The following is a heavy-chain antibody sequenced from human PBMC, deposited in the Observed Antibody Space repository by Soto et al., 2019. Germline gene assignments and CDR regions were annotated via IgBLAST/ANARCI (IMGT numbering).Heavy chain of an antibody. CDR2: IKSKTDGGTT. CDR1: GFTFSNAW. CDR3: TTDSAAGGSFDY. Sequence: PGGSLRLSCAASGFTFSNAWMNWVRQAPGKGLEWVGRIKSKTDGGTTDYAAPVKSRFTISRDDSKNTLYLQMNSLKTEDTAVYYCTTDSAAGGSFDYWGQGTLVTVSS. J-gene: IGHJ4*02. D-gene: IGHD1-26*01. V-gene: IGHV3-15*07.